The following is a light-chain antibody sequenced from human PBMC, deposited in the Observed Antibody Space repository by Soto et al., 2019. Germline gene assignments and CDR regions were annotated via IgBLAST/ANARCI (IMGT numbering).Light chain of an antibody. J-gene: IGLJ1*01. CDR2: NNY. V-gene: IGLV1-44*01. CDR1: SSNIGSNT. Sequence: QSVLTQPPSASGTPGQRVTISCSGSSSNIGSNTVNWYHQLPGTAPKLLIYNNYQRSSGVPDRFSGSKSGTSASLAISGLQSEDEADYYCAAWDDSLNGYVFGNGTKVT. CDR3: AAWDDSLNGYV.